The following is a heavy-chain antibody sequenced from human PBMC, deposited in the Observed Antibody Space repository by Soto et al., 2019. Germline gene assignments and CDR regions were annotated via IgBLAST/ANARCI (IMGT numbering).Heavy chain of an antibody. J-gene: IGHJ4*02. CDR1: GFTFSSYA. V-gene: IGHV3-30-3*01. D-gene: IGHD2-15*01. Sequence: GGSLRLSCAASGFTFSSYAMHWVRQAPGKGLEWVAVISYDGSNKYYADSVKGRFTISRDNSKNTLYLQMNSLRAEDTAVYYCARGTRGWQPFDYWGQGTLVTVSS. CDR3: ARGTRGWQPFDY. CDR2: ISYDGSNK.